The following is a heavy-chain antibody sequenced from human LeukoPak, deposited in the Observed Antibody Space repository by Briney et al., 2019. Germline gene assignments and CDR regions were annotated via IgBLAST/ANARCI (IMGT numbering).Heavy chain of an antibody. CDR1: GGSISSESYY. J-gene: IGHJ4*02. CDR2: IYYTGST. V-gene: IGHV4-61*01. CDR3: ARERHGDDYSHLWVEY. D-gene: IGHD4-11*01. Sequence: SQTLSLTCSVSGGSISSESYYWSWIRQPPGKGLEWIGNIYYTGSTKYNPSLKSRVIISVDTSKNKLSLKLSSVTAADTDVYYCARERHGDDYSHLWVEYWGQGTLVTVSS.